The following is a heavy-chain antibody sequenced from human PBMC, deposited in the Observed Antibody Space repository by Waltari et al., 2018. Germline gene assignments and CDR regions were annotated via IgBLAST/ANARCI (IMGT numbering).Heavy chain of an antibody. Sequence: VQLVQSGPEVKKPGASVKLSCRTSGYTFTHSFLHWVRQAPGQGLEWMGVLNPYSGDSNSAEKCHDRLTVTSDSSTRTLFMELSRLKSEDTAVYFWAREGGGGSGWYRGDFDSWGQGTLVTVSS. J-gene: IGHJ4*02. CDR1: GYTFTHSF. CDR3: AREGGGGSGWYRGDFDS. V-gene: IGHV1-46*01. CDR2: LNPYSGDS. D-gene: IGHD6-13*01.